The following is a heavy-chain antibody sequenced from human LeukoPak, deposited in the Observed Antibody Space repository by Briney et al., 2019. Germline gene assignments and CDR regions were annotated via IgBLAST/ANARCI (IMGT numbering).Heavy chain of an antibody. J-gene: IGHJ5*02. D-gene: IGHD6-19*01. V-gene: IGHV5-51*01. Sequence: GGSLKISCKGSGYSFTSYWIGWVRQIPGKGLEWMGIIYPGDSDTVYSPSFQGQVTISADKSISTAYLQWSSLKASDTAMYYCARLSSGRNNWFDPWGQGTLVTVSS. CDR1: GYSFTSYW. CDR3: ARLSSGRNNWFDP. CDR2: IYPGDSDT.